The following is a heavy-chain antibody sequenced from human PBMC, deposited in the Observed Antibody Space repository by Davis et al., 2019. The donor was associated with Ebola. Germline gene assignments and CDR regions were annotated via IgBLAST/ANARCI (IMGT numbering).Heavy chain of an antibody. Sequence: GESLKISCAASGFTFSSYSMNWVRQAPGKGLEWVSSISSSSSYIYYADSVKGRFTISRDNAKNSLYLQMNSLRAEDTAVYYCARGGEGLRYFDWVDYWGQGTLVTVSS. CDR2: ISSSSSYI. D-gene: IGHD3-9*01. CDR3: ARGGEGLRYFDWVDY. J-gene: IGHJ4*02. CDR1: GFTFSSYS. V-gene: IGHV3-21*01.